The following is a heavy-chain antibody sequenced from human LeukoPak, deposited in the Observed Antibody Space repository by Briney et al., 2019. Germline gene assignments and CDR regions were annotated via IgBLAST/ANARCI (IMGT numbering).Heavy chain of an antibody. V-gene: IGHV3-9*01. J-gene: IGHJ4*02. CDR3: AKDTGYYYDSSGLFDY. D-gene: IGHD3-22*01. CDR2: INWNSGSI. Sequence: GGSLRLSCAASGFTFDDYAMHWVRQAPGKGLEWVSGINWNSGSIGYADSVKGRFTISRDNAKNSLYLQMNSLRAEDTALYYCAKDTGYYYDSSGLFDYWGQGTLVAVSS. CDR1: GFTFDDYA.